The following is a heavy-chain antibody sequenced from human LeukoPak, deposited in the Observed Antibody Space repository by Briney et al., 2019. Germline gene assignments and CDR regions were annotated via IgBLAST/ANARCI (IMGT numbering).Heavy chain of an antibody. CDR3: ARDPDPQWLAPLSPDY. CDR1: GFTFSDYY. D-gene: IGHD6-19*01. J-gene: IGHJ4*02. Sequence: GGSLRLSCAASGFTFSDYYMSWIRQAPGKGLEWVSYISSSSSTIYYADSVKGRFTISRDNAKNSLYLQMNSLRAEDTAVYYCARDPDPQWLAPLSPDYWGQGTLVTVSS. CDR2: ISSSSSTI. V-gene: IGHV3-11*04.